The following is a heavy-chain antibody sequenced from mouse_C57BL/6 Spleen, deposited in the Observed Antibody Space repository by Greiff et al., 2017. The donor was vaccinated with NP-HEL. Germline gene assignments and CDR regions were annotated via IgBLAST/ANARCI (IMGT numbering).Heavy chain of an antibody. CDR1: GYSFTGYY. J-gene: IGHJ3*01. D-gene: IGHD1-1*01. Sequence: EVQLQQSGPELVKPGASVKISCKASGYSFTGYYMNWVKQSPEKSLEWIGEINPSTGGTTYNQKFKAKATLPVSKSSSTAYMQLKGLTSEDAAVYYCARERITTVGAGFAYWGQGTLVTVSA. V-gene: IGHV1-42*01. CDR2: INPSTGGT. CDR3: ARERITTVGAGFAY.